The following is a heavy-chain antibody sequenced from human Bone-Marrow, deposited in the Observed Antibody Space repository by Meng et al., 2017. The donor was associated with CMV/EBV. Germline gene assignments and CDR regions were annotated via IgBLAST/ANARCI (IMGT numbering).Heavy chain of an antibody. J-gene: IGHJ4*02. V-gene: IGHV3-72*01. CDR1: GFTFSSYS. Sequence: GESLKISCAASGFTFSSYSMNWVRQAPGKGLEWVGRTRNKANSYTTEYAASVKGRVTISRDDSKNSLYLQMNSLKTEDTAVYYCVRGSSSLRDFDYWGQGTLVTVSS. D-gene: IGHD6-6*01. CDR2: TRNKANSYTT. CDR3: VRGSSSLRDFDY.